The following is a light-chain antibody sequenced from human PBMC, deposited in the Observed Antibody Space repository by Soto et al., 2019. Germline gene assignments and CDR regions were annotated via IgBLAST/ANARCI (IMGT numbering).Light chain of an antibody. CDR3: QQYGSSPYT. CDR1: QSISNIF. Sequence: EIVLTQSPGTLSLSPGERATLSCRASQSISNIFLAWYQQKPDQAPRLLMYGASNRATGIPDRFRGSGSGKDFTLIITRVEPEDFAIYYCQQYGSSPYTFGQGTKLEIK. CDR2: GAS. J-gene: IGKJ2*01. V-gene: IGKV3-20*01.